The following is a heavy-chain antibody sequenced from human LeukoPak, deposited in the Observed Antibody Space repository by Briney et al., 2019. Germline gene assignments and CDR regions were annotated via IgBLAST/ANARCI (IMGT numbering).Heavy chain of an antibody. CDR2: IYSGGST. Sequence: PGGSLRLSCAASGFTVSSNYMSWVRQAPGKGLEWVSVIYSGGSTYYADSVKGRFIISRDNSKNTLYLQMNSLRAEDTAVYYCARPQLGYSGYDYTSYWGQGTLVTVSS. CDR1: GFTVSSNY. D-gene: IGHD5-12*01. CDR3: ARPQLGYSGYDYTSY. J-gene: IGHJ4*02. V-gene: IGHV3-66*04.